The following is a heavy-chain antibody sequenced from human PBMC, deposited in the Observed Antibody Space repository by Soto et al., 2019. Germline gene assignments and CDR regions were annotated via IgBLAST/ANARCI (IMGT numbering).Heavy chain of an antibody. V-gene: IGHV3-30*04. D-gene: IGHD3-10*01. CDR1: GFTFSSHS. CDR3: AREWSTSGDLDY. Sequence: QVQLVESGGGVVQPGRSLRLSCAASGFTFSSHSIQWVRQAPGKGLEWVAVKYYADSVKGRFTISSDNSKNTAYLQMNSLRAEDTAVFYCAREWSTSGDLDYWGQGTLVIVSS. CDR2: K. J-gene: IGHJ4*02.